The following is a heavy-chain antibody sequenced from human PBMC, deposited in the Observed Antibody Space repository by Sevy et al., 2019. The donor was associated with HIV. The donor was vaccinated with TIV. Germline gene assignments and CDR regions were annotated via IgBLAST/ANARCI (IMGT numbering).Heavy chain of an antibody. D-gene: IGHD6-19*01. CDR3: ARGSSARAFDI. CDR2: ISYDGSNK. Sequence: GESLKISCAASGFTFSSYAMHWVRQAPGKGLEWVAVISYDGSNKYYADSVKGRFTISRDNSKNTLYLQMNSLRAEDTAVYYCARGSSARAFDIWGQGTMVTVSS. CDR1: GFTFSSYA. V-gene: IGHV3-30*04. J-gene: IGHJ3*02.